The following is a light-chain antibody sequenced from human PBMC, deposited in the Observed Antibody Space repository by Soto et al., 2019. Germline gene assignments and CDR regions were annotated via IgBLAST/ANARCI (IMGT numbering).Light chain of an antibody. V-gene: IGKV3D-15*01. Sequence: EIVMTQSPVTLSLSTGEGATLSCRASQSVDSNLAWYQQKPGQAPRLLFYGASTRPTGIPDRFSGSGSGTEFTLTISSLQSEDFAVYFCQQYDSWPLTFGGGTKVDIK. CDR3: QQYDSWPLT. CDR1: QSVDSN. CDR2: GAS. J-gene: IGKJ4*01.